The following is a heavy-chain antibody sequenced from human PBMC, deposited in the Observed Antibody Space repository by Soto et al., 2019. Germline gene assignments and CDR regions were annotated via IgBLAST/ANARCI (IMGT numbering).Heavy chain of an antibody. D-gene: IGHD3-22*01. J-gene: IGHJ3*02. CDR2: IIPILGIA. CDR3: ARGPVDYYDSSGYYSGSGAFDI. Sequence: SVKVSCKASGGTFSSYTISWVRQAPGQGLEWMGRIIPILGIANYAQKFQGRVTITADKSTSTAYMELSSLRSEDTAVYYCARGPVDYYDSSGYYSGSGAFDIWGQGTMVTVSS. CDR1: GGTFSSYT. V-gene: IGHV1-69*02.